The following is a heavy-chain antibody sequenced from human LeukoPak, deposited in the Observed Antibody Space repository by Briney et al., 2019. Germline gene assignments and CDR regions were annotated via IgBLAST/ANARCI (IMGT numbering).Heavy chain of an antibody. V-gene: IGHV1-18*01. Sequence: ASVKVSCKASGYTFTSYGISWVGPAPGQGPEWMGWISAYNGNTNYAQKLQGRVTMTTDTSTSTAYMELRSLRSDDTAVYYCARDYSPSWSAAEEQTSFDPCGQGTLVTVSS. D-gene: IGHD6-13*01. CDR1: GYTFTSYG. J-gene: IGHJ5*02. CDR2: ISAYNGNT. CDR3: ARDYSPSWSAAEEQTSFDP.